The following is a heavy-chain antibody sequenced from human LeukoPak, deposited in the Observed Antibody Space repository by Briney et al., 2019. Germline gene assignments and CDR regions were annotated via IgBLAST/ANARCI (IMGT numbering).Heavy chain of an antibody. V-gene: IGHV1-69*13. Sequence: ASVKVSCKASGGTFSSYAISWVRQAPGQGLEWMGGIIPIFGTANYAQKFQGRVTITADGSTSTAYMELSSLRSEDTAVYYCARGAGSYYNGIFDYWGQGTLVTVSS. CDR3: ARGAGSYYNGIFDY. CDR1: GGTFSSYA. J-gene: IGHJ4*02. CDR2: IIPIFGTA. D-gene: IGHD3-10*01.